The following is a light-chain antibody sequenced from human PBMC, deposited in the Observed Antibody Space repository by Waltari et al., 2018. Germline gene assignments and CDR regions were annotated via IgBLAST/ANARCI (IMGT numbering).Light chain of an antibody. CDR2: GAS. J-gene: IGKJ2*01. CDR3: QQYATSPYT. V-gene: IGKV3-20*01. Sequence: EIVLTQSPGTLSLSPGDRATLSCRASQSVSSSYLAWYQQKPGQAPRLLIYGASSRATGIPDRFSGSGSGTDFTLTINRLGPEDFAVYYCQQYATSPYTFGQGTKLEIK. CDR1: QSVSSSY.